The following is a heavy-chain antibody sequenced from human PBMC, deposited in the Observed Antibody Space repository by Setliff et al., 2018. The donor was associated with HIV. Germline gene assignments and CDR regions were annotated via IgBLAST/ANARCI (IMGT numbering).Heavy chain of an antibody. CDR1: GGTLSNYP. V-gene: IGHV1-69*08. J-gene: IGHJ5*02. CDR3: AREFIPVMYARQGGRFDP. Sequence: SVKVSCKPSGGTLSNYPISWVRQVRGQGLEWMGRISPVLRTTKYGQEFQGRVSITADTSTNTVYMELSSLRFEDTAVYYCAREFIPVMYARQGGRFDPWGQGTLVTVSS. CDR2: ISPVLRTT. D-gene: IGHD2-8*01.